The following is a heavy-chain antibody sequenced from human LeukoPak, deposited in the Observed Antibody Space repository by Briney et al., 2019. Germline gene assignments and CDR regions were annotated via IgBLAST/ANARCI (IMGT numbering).Heavy chain of an antibody. CDR3: ARGNLNGFDY. CDR1: GGSFSGYY. D-gene: IGHD1-1*01. J-gene: IGHJ4*02. Sequence: SETLSLTCAVYGGSFSGYYWSWIRQPPGKGLEWIGEINHSGSTNYNPSLKSRVTIPVDTSKNQFSLKLSSVTAADTAVYYCARGNLNGFDYWGQGTLVTVSS. V-gene: IGHV4-34*01. CDR2: INHSGST.